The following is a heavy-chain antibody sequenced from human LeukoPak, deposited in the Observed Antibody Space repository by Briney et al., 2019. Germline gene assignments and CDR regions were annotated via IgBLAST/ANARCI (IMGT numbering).Heavy chain of an antibody. D-gene: IGHD3-10*01. CDR2: ISAYNGNT. V-gene: IGHV1-18*01. CDR1: GYTFTSYG. CDR3: ARDIMKLLWFGELRFDY. Sequence: ASVKVSCKASGYTFTSYGISWVRQAPGQGLEWMGWISAYNGNTNYAQKLQGRVTMTTDTSTSTAYMELRSLRSDDTAVYYCARDIMKLLWFGELRFDYWGQGTLVTVSS. J-gene: IGHJ4*02.